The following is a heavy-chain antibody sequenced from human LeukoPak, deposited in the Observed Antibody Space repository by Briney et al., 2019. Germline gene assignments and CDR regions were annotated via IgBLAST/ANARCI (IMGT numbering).Heavy chain of an antibody. V-gene: IGHV1-69*13. CDR3: ARANIVVVPAAIYWFDP. CDR1: GGTFSSYA. J-gene: IGHJ5*02. Sequence: SVKVSCKASGGTFSSYAISWVRQAPGQGLEWMGGIIPIFGTANYAQKFQGRVTITADESTSTAYVELSSLRSEDTAVYYCARANIVVVPAAIYWFDPWGQGTLVTASS. D-gene: IGHD2-2*01. CDR2: IIPIFGTA.